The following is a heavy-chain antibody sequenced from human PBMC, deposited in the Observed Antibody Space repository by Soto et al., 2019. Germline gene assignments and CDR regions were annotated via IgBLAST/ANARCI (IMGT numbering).Heavy chain of an antibody. CDR2: ISYDGSNK. Sequence: QVQLVESGGGVVQPGRSLRLSCAASGFTFSSYAMHWVRQAPGKGLEWVAVISYDGSNKYYADSVKGRFTISRDNSKNTLYLQMTSLRAEATAVYYCARDVGDPTVTTFGCFDPWGQGTLFTVSS. CDR3: ARDVGDPTVTTFGCFDP. J-gene: IGHJ5*02. CDR1: GFTFSSYA. D-gene: IGHD4-17*01. V-gene: IGHV3-30-3*01.